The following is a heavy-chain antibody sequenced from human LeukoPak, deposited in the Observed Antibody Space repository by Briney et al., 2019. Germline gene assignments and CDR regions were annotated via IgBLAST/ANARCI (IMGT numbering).Heavy chain of an antibody. D-gene: IGHD4-17*01. V-gene: IGHV1-18*01. J-gene: IGHJ4*02. CDR3: ARAIYPTTNFDY. Sequence: ASVKVSCKASGYTFTSYGISWVRQAPGQRLEWMGWINAGNGNTKYSQKFQGRVTITRDKSTSTAYMELSGLRSEDTAVYYCARAIYPTTNFDYWGQGTLVTVSS. CDR2: INAGNGNT. CDR1: GYTFTSYG.